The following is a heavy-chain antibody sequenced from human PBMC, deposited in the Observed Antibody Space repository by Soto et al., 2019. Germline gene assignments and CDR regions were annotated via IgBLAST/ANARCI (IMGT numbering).Heavy chain of an antibody. Sequence: GGSLRLSCAASGFTFSCDVMHWGRQAPDKELPWVGVISYDGSNKYYADSVKGRFTISRDNSKNTLYLQMNSLRAEDTAVYYCAAARPNYYYYGMDVWGQGTTVTVSS. CDR2: ISYDGSNK. D-gene: IGHD6-6*01. CDR3: AAARPNYYYYGMDV. CDR1: GFTFSCDV. J-gene: IGHJ6*02. V-gene: IGHV3-30*03.